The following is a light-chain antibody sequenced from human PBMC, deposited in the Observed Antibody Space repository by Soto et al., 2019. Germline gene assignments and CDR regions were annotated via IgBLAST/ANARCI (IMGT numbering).Light chain of an antibody. Sequence: DIQMTQSPSTLSASVGDRVTITCRVSQNIITSLAWYQQKPGKAPKLLIYDASSLYRGVPSRFTGSGSATEFTLTISSLQPDDFTSYYCQQYKTYSWTFGQGTKVETK. CDR3: QQYKTYSWT. V-gene: IGKV1-5*01. J-gene: IGKJ1*01. CDR2: DAS. CDR1: QNIITS.